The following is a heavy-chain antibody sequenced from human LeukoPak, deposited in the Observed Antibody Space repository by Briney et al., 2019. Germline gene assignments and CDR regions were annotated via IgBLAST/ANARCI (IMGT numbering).Heavy chain of an antibody. CDR2: ISNSGNT. J-gene: IGHJ4*02. CDR3: ATVIYDILTGYSLQ. CDR1: GGSLRSSGDY. D-gene: IGHD3-9*01. Sequence: SETLSLTCTVSGGSLRSSGDYWTWIRQHPGKGLEWIGFISNSGNTNYNPSLKSRITISVDTSKNQFSLKLSSVTAADTAVYYCATVIYDILTGYSLQWGQGTLVTVSS. V-gene: IGHV4-31*03.